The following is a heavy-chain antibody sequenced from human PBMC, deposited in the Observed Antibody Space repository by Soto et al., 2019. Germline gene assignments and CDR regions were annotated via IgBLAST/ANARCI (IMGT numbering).Heavy chain of an antibody. Sequence: GGSLRLSCAASGFSFSSYSMMWVRQAPGKGLEWVSEITGSGSCIYYADSVKGRFTISRDNSRNTLFLQMSRLGAEDTAMYHCAVHLGQNYYTLDVWGQGTTVTVSS. J-gene: IGHJ6*02. CDR2: ITGSGSCI. CDR3: AVHLGQNYYTLDV. CDR1: GFSFSSYS. V-gene: IGHV3-21*04.